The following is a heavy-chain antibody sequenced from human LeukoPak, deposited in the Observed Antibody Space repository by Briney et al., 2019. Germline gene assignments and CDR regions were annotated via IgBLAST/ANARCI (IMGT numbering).Heavy chain of an antibody. Sequence: PGGSLRLSCAASGFAFSYYTMNWVRQAPGKGLEWVSCISRSGSPKYYADSVKGRFTISRDTGKNSLYLQMNSLRAEDTAVYYCARDKGDTSGYPIFDYWGQGALVTVSS. D-gene: IGHD3-22*01. CDR2: ISRSGSPK. V-gene: IGHV3-48*04. J-gene: IGHJ4*02. CDR3: ARDKGDTSGYPIFDY. CDR1: GFAFSYYT.